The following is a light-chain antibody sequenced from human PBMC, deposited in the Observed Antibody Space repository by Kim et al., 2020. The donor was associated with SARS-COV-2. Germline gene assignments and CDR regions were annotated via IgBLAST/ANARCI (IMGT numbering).Light chain of an antibody. CDR2: AAS. CDR1: QDISNY. V-gene: IGKV1-16*02. Sequence: DIQMTQSPSSLSASVGDRVTITCRASQDISNYLAWFQQKPGTAPKSLIYAASSLQSGVPSKFSGSGSGTDFTLSISSLQPEDFATYYCQQYKSYPITFGQGTRLEIK. J-gene: IGKJ5*01. CDR3: QQYKSYPIT.